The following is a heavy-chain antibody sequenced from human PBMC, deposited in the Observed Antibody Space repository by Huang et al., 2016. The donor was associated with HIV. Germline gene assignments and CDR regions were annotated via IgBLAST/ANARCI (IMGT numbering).Heavy chain of an antibody. V-gene: IGHV1-2*02. D-gene: IGHD5-12*01. CDR2: LNPKNGAT. J-gene: IGHJ4*02. CDR3: TRDGVAPDEEFDY. Sequence: QVQLVQSGAEVKKPGASVKVSCKPSGYTFADYFIHWVRQAPGQGLECMEGLNPKNGATNYAQKFRGSVTVTGDTSINTAYMEFSGLTSDDTANYYCTRDGVAPDEEFDYWGQGTLIIVSS. CDR1: GYTFADYF.